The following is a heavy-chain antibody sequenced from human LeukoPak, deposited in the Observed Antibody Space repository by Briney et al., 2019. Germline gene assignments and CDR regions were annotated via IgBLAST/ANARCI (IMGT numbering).Heavy chain of an antibody. CDR1: GFTFNTYA. V-gene: IGHV3-23*01. D-gene: IGHD1-26*01. CDR3: AKLLSGSYYTDYFDY. Sequence: GGSLRLSCEASGFTFNTYAMTWVRQAPGKGLEWVSSISGSGDSTYYADSVKGRFAISRDNSKNTLYLQMNSLRAEDTAVYYCAKLLSGSYYTDYFDYWGQGTLVTISS. CDR2: ISGSGDST. J-gene: IGHJ4*02.